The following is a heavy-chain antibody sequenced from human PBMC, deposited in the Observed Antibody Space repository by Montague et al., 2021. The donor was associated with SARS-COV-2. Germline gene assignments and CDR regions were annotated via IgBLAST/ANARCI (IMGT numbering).Heavy chain of an antibody. J-gene: IGHJ4*02. V-gene: IGHV4-39*01. Sequence: SETLSLTCTVTGGPISGSSGYWGWIRQSLGKGLEWVASVDYSGNTYYXPSLKSRLTISVDTSKNQFSLKLNSVTAADTALYYCARREYSYGWGDWGQGTLVTVSS. CDR1: GGPISGSSGY. CDR2: VDYSGNT. CDR3: ARREYSYGWGD. D-gene: IGHD5-18*01.